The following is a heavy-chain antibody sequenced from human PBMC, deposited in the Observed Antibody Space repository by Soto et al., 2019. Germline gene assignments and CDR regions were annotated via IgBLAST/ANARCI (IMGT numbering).Heavy chain of an antibody. CDR2: IYYSGST. CDR1: GGSISSSSYY. V-gene: IGHV4-39*01. D-gene: IGHD2-8*01. Sequence: SETLSLTCTVSGGSISSSSYYWGWIRQPPGKGLEWIGSIYYSGSTYYNPSLKSRVTISVDTSKNQFSLKLSSVTAADTAVYYCARHKGCTNGVCSPIDYWGQGTPVTVSS. J-gene: IGHJ4*02. CDR3: ARHKGCTNGVCSPIDY.